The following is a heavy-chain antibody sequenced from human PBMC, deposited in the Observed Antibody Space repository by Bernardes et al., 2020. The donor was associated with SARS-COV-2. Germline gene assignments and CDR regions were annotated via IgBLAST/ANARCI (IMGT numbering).Heavy chain of an antibody. J-gene: IGHJ5*02. CDR2: MNPNSGNT. CDR1: GYTFTSYD. CDR3: ARKDGLWFGELYWFDP. V-gene: IGHV1-8*01. D-gene: IGHD3-10*01. Sequence: ASVKVSCKASGYTFTSYDINWVRQATGQGLEWMGWMNPNSGNTGYAQKFQGRVTMTRNTPISTAYMELSSLRSEDTAVYYCARKDGLWFGELYWFDPWGQGTLVTVSS.